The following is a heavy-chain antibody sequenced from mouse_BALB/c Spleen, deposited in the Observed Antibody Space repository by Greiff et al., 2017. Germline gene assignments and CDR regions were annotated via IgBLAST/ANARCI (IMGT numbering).Heavy chain of an antibody. CDR1: GFNIKDYY. J-gene: IGHJ2*01. V-gene: IGHV14-1*02. D-gene: IGHD1-1*01. CDR3: ARPGSRLDY. Sequence: VQLKQSGAELVRPGALVKLSCKASGFNIKDYYMHWVKQRPEQGLEWIGWIDPENGNTIYDPKFQGKASITADTSSNTAYLQLSSLTSEDTAVYYCARPGSRLDYWGQGTTLTVSS. CDR2: IDPENGNT.